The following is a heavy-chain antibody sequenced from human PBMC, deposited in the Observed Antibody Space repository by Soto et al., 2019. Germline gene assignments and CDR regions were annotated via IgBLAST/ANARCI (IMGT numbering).Heavy chain of an antibody. CDR3: ARGGGVGVAGSAAFDM. D-gene: IGHD3-3*01. V-gene: IGHV1-2*02. J-gene: IGHJ3*02. Sequence: QLHLVQSGAVVKKPGASVTVSCSASGYPVTAYYMHWVRQAPGRGLEWMGGINPATGAAKYTQTFQGRVTMPRDSSTITVFMELCGLTSEDTAVFYCARGGGVGVAGSAAFDMWGQGTLVTVSS. CDR1: GYPVTAYY. CDR2: INPATGAA.